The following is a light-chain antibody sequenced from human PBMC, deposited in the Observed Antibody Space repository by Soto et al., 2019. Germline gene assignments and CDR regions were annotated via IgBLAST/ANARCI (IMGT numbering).Light chain of an antibody. V-gene: IGLV2-14*01. CDR1: SSDVGGYNY. J-gene: IGLJ1*01. Sequence: QAVVTQPASVSGSPGQSITISCTGTSSDVGGYNYVSWYQQYPGKAPKLMIYEVSNRPSGVSNRFSGSKSGNTASLTVSGLQAEDEADYYCSSFTSSSTRVFGTGTKVTVL. CDR3: SSFTSSSTRV. CDR2: EVS.